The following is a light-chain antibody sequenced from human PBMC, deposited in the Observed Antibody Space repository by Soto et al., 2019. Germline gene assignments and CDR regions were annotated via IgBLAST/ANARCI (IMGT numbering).Light chain of an antibody. CDR1: QSISSW. J-gene: IGKJ1*01. V-gene: IGKV1-5*01. CDR2: DAS. Sequence: DIQRTQSPATLSASVGDRVTITCLASQSISSWLAWYQQKPGKAPKLLIYDASSLESGVPSRFSGSGSGTEFTLTITSLQPDDFATYYCQQYNSYPWTFGQGTKVDIK. CDR3: QQYNSYPWT.